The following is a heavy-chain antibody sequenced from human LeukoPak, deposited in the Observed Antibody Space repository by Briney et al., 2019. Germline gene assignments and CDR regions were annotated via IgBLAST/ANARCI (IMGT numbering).Heavy chain of an antibody. J-gene: IGHJ3*02. CDR1: GGSINYYY. CDR3: ARVLAADSSGYYYNAFDI. Sequence: PSETLSLTCAVSGGSINYYYWNWIRQPPGKGLEWIGYVYYSGSTNYNPSLKCRVTISVDTSKNQFSLRLSSVTAADTAVYYCARVLAADSSGYYYNAFDIWGQGTMVTVFS. D-gene: IGHD3-22*01. CDR2: VYYSGST. V-gene: IGHV4-59*08.